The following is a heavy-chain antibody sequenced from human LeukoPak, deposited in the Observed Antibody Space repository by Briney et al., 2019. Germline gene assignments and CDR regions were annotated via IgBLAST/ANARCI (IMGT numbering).Heavy chain of an antibody. CDR1: GFTFSSYS. Sequence: GGSLRLSCAASGFTFSSYSMNWVRQAPGKGLEWVSSISTSSSYIYYADSVKGRFTISRDNAKNSLYLQMNSLRAEDTAVYYCARGTWATLYYYYMDVWGKGTTVTVSS. CDR2: ISTSSSYI. CDR3: ARGTWATLYYYYMDV. J-gene: IGHJ6*03. V-gene: IGHV3-21*06. D-gene: IGHD5-24*01.